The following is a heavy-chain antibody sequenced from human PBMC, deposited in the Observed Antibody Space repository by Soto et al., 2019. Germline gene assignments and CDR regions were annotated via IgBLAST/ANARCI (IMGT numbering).Heavy chain of an antibody. CDR3: ARAPDCGGGSCYSGHSYYGMDV. CDR1: GFTFTSSA. V-gene: IGHV1-58*01. J-gene: IGHJ6*02. Sequence: GASVKVSCKASGFTFTSSAVQWVRQARGQRLEWIGWIVVGSGNTAYADSVKGRFTISRDSAKNTLYLQMYSLRAEDTAVYYCARAPDCGGGSCYSGHSYYGMDVWGQGTTVTVSS. D-gene: IGHD2-15*01. CDR2: IVVGSGNT.